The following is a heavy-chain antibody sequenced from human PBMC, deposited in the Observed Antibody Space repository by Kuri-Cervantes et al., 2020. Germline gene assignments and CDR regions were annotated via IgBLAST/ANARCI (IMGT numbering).Heavy chain of an antibody. Sequence: ESLKISCTVSGGSISSYYWNWIRQPPGKGLEWIGYIYHSGSTAYNPSLKSRVTISVDTSKNQFSLKLSSVTAADTAVYYCARSGGGAARPGNWFDPWGQGTLVTVSS. J-gene: IGHJ5*02. CDR1: GGSISSYY. D-gene: IGHD6-6*01. CDR2: IYHSGST. CDR3: ARSGGGAARPGNWFDP. V-gene: IGHV4-59*01.